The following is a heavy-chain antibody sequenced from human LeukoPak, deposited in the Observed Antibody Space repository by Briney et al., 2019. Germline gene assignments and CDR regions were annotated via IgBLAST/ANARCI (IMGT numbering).Heavy chain of an antibody. CDR1: GFNFANHA. D-gene: IGHD2-21*02. V-gene: IGHV3-23*01. CDR2: ISGGGDIT. J-gene: IGHJ4*02. Sequence: GGSLRLSCAASGFNFANHAMSWIRQTTGKGLEWVSAISGGGDITYYADSVRGRFTISRDNSKDTLFLQMHSLRPGDTAVYYCVREDTPATANYWGQGTLVTISS. CDR3: VREDTPATANY.